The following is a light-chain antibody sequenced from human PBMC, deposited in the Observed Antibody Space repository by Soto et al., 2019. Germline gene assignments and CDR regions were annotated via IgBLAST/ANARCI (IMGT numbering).Light chain of an antibody. CDR3: NSYTTGTTWV. J-gene: IGLJ3*02. V-gene: IGLV2-14*01. CDR1: TSDVGRYNY. Sequence: QSALTQPASVSGSPGQSITISCTGTTSDVGRYNYVSWHQQHPGKAPKLLIFDVSNRPSGVSDRFSGSKSGNTASLTIPGLQAEDEADYYCNSYTTGTTWVFGGGTKLTVL. CDR2: DVS.